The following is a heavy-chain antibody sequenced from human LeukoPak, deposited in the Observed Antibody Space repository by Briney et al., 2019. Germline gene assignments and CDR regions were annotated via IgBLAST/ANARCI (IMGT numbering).Heavy chain of an antibody. CDR3: VGRDFDC. CDR2: IYTSGTT. J-gene: IGHJ4*02. CDR1: GGSISSGVYY. V-gene: IGHV4-61*09. Sequence: SETLSLTCTVSGGSISSGVYYWTWIRQPAGKGLEWIGQIYTSGTTNYNPSLKSRVTLSLDTSKNQFALKLSAVTAADTAFYYCVGRDFDCWGQGTLVTVSS. D-gene: IGHD1-26*01.